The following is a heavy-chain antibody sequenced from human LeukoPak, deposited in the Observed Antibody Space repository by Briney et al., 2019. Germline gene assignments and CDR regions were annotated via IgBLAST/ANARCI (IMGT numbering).Heavy chain of an antibody. Sequence: GGSLRLSCAASGFTFSSYEMNWVRQAPGKGLEWVSYISSSGSTIYYADSVKGRFTISRDNSKNTLYLQMNSLRAEDTAVYYCARDNILRYYYYMDVWGKGTTVTVSS. CDR2: ISSSGSTI. D-gene: IGHD3-9*01. CDR1: GFTFSSYE. CDR3: ARDNILRYYYYMDV. V-gene: IGHV3-48*03. J-gene: IGHJ6*03.